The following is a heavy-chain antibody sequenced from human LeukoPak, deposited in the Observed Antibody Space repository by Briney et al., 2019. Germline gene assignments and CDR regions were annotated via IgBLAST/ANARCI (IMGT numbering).Heavy chain of an antibody. CDR1: GFTFSDYY. V-gene: IGHV4-59*08. Sequence: PGGSLRLSCAASGFTFSDYYMSWIRQAPGKGLEWIGYISYSGSTNYNPSLKSRVTISVDTSKNQFSPRLSSVTAADTAVYYCARRPGYSSGHLDYWGQGTLVTVSS. J-gene: IGHJ4*02. CDR2: ISYSGST. CDR3: ARRPGYSSGHLDY. D-gene: IGHD6-19*01.